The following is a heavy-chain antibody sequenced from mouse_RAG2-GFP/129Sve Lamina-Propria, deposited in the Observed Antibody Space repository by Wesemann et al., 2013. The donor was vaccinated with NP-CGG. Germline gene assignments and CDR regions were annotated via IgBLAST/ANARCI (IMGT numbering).Heavy chain of an antibody. J-gene: IGHJ2*01. V-gene: IGHV1-26*01. D-gene: IGHD1-1*01. CDR2: INPNNGGT. CDR3: APLLRGYFDY. Sequence: EVQLQQSGPELVKPGASVKISCKASGYTFTDYYMNWVKQSHGKSLEWIGDINPNNGGTSYNQKFKGKATLTVDKSSSTAYMELRSLTSEDSAVYYCAPLLRGYFDYWGQGTTLTVSS. CDR1: GYTFTDYY.